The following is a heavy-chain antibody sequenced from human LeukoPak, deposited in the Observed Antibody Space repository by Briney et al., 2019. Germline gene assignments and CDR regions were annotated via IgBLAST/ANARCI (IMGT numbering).Heavy chain of an antibody. V-gene: IGHV3-23*01. CDR1: GFTFSSHA. Sequence: HAGGSLRLSCAASGFTFSSHAMSWVRQAPGKGLEWVSAISGSGAGTYYADSVKGRFRISRDNSKNTLSLQMNSLRAEDTAAYYCAKEGYQTGTTSKGYYDYWGQGTLVTVSS. J-gene: IGHJ4*02. D-gene: IGHD1-7*01. CDR3: AKEGYQTGTTSKGYYDY. CDR2: ISGSGAGT.